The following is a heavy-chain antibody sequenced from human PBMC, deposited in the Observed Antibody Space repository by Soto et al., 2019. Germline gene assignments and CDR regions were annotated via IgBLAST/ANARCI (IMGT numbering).Heavy chain of an antibody. J-gene: IGHJ5*02. CDR2: FDPEDGET. CDR3: ARGGVVTDPEKPTLNNWFDP. D-gene: IGHD2-21*02. Sequence: ASVKVSCKVSGYILTELSMHWVRQAPGKGLEWMGGFDPEDGETIYAQKFQGRVTMTEDTSTDTAYMELSSLRSEDTAVYYCARGGVVTDPEKPTLNNWFDPWGQGTLVTVSS. V-gene: IGHV1-24*01. CDR1: GYILTELS.